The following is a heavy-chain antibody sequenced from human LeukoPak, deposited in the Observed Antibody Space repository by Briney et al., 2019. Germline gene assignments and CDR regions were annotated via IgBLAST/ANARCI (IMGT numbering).Heavy chain of an antibody. J-gene: IGHJ3*02. CDR3: ARRIAAAGTRDAFDI. CDR1: GYTFTSYD. D-gene: IGHD6-13*01. Sequence: ASVKVSCKASGYTFTSYDINWVRQATGQGLEWMGWMNPNSGNTGYAQKFQGRVTITRNTSISTAYMELSSLRSEDTAVYYCARRIAAAGTRDAFDIWGQGTMVTVSS. CDR2: MNPNSGNT. V-gene: IGHV1-8*03.